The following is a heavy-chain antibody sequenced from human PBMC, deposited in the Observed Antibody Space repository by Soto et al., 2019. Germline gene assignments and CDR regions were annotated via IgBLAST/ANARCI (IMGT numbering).Heavy chain of an antibody. CDR3: TTTAIEYYDILTGYYSPYFDY. CDR2: IKSKTDGGTT. D-gene: IGHD3-9*01. Sequence: GGSLRLSCAASGFTFSNAWMSWVRQAPGKGLEWVGRIKSKTDGGTTNYAATVKGRSTISRDDSKNTLYLQMNSLKTEDTAVYYCTTTAIEYYDILTGYYSPYFDYWGQGTLVTVSS. J-gene: IGHJ4*02. V-gene: IGHV3-15*01. CDR1: GFTFSNAW.